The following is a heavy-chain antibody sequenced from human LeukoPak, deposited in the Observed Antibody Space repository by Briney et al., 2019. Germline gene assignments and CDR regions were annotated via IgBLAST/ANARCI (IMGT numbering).Heavy chain of an antibody. Sequence: QPGGSLRLSCAASGFTVSSNHMSWVRQAPGKGLEWVSVIYSGSSTDYADSVKGRFTISRDNLKNTLYLQMNTLRAEDTAVYYCARGPAGYNWGQGTLVTVSS. D-gene: IGHD1-1*01. CDR1: GFTVSSNH. CDR3: ARGPAGYN. J-gene: IGHJ4*02. V-gene: IGHV3-53*01. CDR2: IYSGSST.